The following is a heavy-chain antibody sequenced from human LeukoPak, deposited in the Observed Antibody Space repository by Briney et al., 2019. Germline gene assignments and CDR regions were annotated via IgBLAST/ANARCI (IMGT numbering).Heavy chain of an antibody. CDR2: ISGSGGST. V-gene: IGHV3-23*01. D-gene: IGHD7-27*01. J-gene: IGHJ4*02. CDR3: AKDLSSLTGDYIDY. Sequence: GGSLRLSCAASGFTFDDYAMHWVRQAPGKGLEWVSAISGSGGSTYYADSVKGRFTISRDNSKNTLYLQMNSLRAEDTAVYYCAKDLSSLTGDYIDYWGQGTLVTVSS. CDR1: GFTFDDYA.